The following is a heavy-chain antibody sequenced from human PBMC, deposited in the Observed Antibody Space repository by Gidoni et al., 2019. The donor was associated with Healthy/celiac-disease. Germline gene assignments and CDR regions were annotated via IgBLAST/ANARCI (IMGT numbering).Heavy chain of an antibody. Sequence: QLQLQESGPGLVKPSETLSLTCTVSGGSISSSSYYWGWIRQPPGKGLEWIGGIYYSGSTYYNPSLKSRVTISVDTSKNQFSLKLSSVTAADTAVYYCARRVTIFGVPADDYWGQGTLVTVSS. CDR1: GGSISSSSYY. CDR2: IYYSGST. CDR3: ARRVTIFGVPADDY. V-gene: IGHV4-39*01. J-gene: IGHJ4*02. D-gene: IGHD3-3*01.